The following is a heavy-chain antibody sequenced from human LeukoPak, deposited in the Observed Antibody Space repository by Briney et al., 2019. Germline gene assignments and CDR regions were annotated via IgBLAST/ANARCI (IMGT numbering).Heavy chain of an antibody. Sequence: GGSLRLSCAASGFTFSSYWMHWVRQAPGKGLVWVSRINSDGSSPSYADSVKGRLTISRDNAKNTVYLQMNSLRAEDTAIYYCARNGIGGAFDIWGEGTMVTVSS. D-gene: IGHD1-1*01. CDR1: GFTFSSYW. V-gene: IGHV3-74*01. CDR2: INSDGSSP. CDR3: ARNGIGGAFDI. J-gene: IGHJ3*02.